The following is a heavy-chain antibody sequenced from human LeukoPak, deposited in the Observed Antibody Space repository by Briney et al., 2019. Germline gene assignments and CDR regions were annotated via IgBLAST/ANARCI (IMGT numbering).Heavy chain of an antibody. CDR2: ISGSGGST. CDR3: AKEAQRLTGATSVIYYNYYYMDV. D-gene: IGHD1/OR15-1a*01. V-gene: IGHV3-23*01. CDR1: GFTFSSYA. Sequence: GSLRLSCAASGFTFSSYAMSWVRQAPGKGLEWVSAISGSGGSTYYADSVKGRFTISRDNSMNTLSLQMNSLRAEDTAVYYCAKEAQRLTGATSVIYYNYYYMDVWGKGTTVTVSS. J-gene: IGHJ6*03.